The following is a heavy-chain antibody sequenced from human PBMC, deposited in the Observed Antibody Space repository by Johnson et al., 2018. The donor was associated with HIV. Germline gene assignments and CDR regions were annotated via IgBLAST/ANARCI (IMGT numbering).Heavy chain of an antibody. D-gene: IGHD1-26*01. J-gene: IGHJ3*02. CDR3: ARDWEGYAFDI. V-gene: IGHV3-30-3*01. CDR2: ISYDGSNT. CDR1: GCTFSRYA. Sequence: QVQLVESGGGLVQPGGSLRLSCAASGCTFSRYAMHWVRQAPGKGLEWVAVISYDGSNTYYADSVKGQFTISRDNSKNTLELQMNRLRAQDTAVYYCARDWEGYAFDIWGQGTMVTVSS.